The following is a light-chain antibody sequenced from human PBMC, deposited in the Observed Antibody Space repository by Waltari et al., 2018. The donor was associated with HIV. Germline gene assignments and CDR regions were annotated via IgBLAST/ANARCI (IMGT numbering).Light chain of an antibody. CDR3: QQYGTSSFT. V-gene: IGKV3-20*01. Sequence: EIVLTQSPGTLSLSPGERATLSGRASQSFSASYLAWYQQNPGQAPRLLIYGASSRATGIPDRFSCSGSETDFTLTISRLEPEDFAVYYCQQYGTSSFTFGPGTKVHIK. CDR1: QSFSASY. CDR2: GAS. J-gene: IGKJ3*01.